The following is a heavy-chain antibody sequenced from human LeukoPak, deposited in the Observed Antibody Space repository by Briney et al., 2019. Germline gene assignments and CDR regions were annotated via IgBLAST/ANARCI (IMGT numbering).Heavy chain of an antibody. J-gene: IGHJ4*02. Sequence: LSGGSLRLSCAASGFTFSSYSVNWVRHAPGKGLEWVSYISSSGSTVYYDSVKGRFTVSRDNAKNSLYLQMNSLRDEDTAVYYCTRDGGRREDYWGQGTLVTVSS. CDR1: GFTFSSYS. CDR3: TRDGGRREDY. D-gene: IGHD1-26*01. V-gene: IGHV3-48*02. CDR2: ISSSGSTV.